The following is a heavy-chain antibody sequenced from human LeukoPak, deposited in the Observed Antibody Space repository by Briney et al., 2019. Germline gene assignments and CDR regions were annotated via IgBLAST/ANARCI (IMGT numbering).Heavy chain of an antibody. D-gene: IGHD5-12*01. CDR2: IYSGGST. V-gene: IGHV3-53*01. CDR3: ASPGGGLRLGY. J-gene: IGHJ4*02. CDR1: GFTVSSNY. Sequence: GGSLRLSCAASGFTVSSNYMSWVRHAPGKGLEWVSVIYSGGSTYYADSVKGRFTISRDNSKNTLYLQMNSLRAEDTAVYYCASPGGGLRLGYWGQGTLVTVSS.